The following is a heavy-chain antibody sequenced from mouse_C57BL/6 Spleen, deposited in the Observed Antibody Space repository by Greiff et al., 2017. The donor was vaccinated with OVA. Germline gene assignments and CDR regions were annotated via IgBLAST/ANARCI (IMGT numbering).Heavy chain of an antibody. J-gene: IGHJ1*03. Sequence: VQLQQPGAELVKPGASVKMSCKASGYTFTSYWITWVKQRPGQGLEWIGDIYPGSGSTNYNEKFKSKATLTVDTSSSTAYMQLSSLTSEDSAVYYCARQGIYYGNYGGYFDVWGTGTTVTVSS. CDR2: IYPGSGST. V-gene: IGHV1-55*01. CDR3: ARQGIYYGNYGGYFDV. CDR1: GYTFTSYW. D-gene: IGHD2-1*01.